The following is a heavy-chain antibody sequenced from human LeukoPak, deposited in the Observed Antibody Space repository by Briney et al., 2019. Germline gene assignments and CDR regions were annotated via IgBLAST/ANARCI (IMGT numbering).Heavy chain of an antibody. CDR2: VSGSGGST. D-gene: IGHD6-13*01. J-gene: IGHJ4*02. CDR3: AKPDFSSSWYGADN. Sequence: PGGSLRLSCAASGLTFSSYAMSWVRQAPGKGLEWVSAVSGSGGSTYYADSVKGRFTISRDNSKNTLYLQMNSLRAEDTAVYFCAKPDFSSSWYGADNWGQGALVTVSS. V-gene: IGHV3-23*01. CDR1: GLTFSSYA.